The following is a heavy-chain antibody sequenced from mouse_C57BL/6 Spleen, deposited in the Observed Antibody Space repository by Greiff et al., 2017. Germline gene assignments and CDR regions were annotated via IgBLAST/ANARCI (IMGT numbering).Heavy chain of an antibody. V-gene: IGHV1-50*01. D-gene: IGHD2-12*01. J-gene: IGHJ2*01. CDR2: FDPSDGFT. CDR1: GYTFTSYW. CDR3: STVTAMGD. Sequence: QVQLQQPGAELVKPGASVKLSCKASGYTFTSYWMQWVKQRPGQGLEWIGEFDPSDGFTNYNQKFKGKATLTVDTSSSTAYMQLSSLTSEDSAVYYCSTVTAMGDWGQGTTLTVSS.